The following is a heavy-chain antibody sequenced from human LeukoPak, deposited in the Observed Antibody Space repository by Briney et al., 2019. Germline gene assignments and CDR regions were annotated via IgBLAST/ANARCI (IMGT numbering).Heavy chain of an antibody. Sequence: GGSLRLSCTASGLTFSGYWMSWVRQAPGKGLEWVAHIKSDGSEKYYVDSAKGRFTISRDNAKNSLYLPMNSLRAEDTAVYYCARNSRYSFDIWGQGTMVTVSS. CDR2: IKSDGSEK. CDR3: ARNSRYSFDI. J-gene: IGHJ3*02. CDR1: GLTFSGYW. D-gene: IGHD4-11*01. V-gene: IGHV3-7*04.